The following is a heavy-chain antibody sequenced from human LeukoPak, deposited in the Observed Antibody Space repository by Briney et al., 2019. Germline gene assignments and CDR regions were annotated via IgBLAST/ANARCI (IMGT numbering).Heavy chain of an antibody. V-gene: IGHV3-30-3*01. J-gene: IGHJ4*02. CDR1: GFTFSDYY. Sequence: PGGSLRLSCAASGFTFSDYYMSWIRQAPGKGLEWVAVISYDGSNKYYADSVKGRFTISRDNSKNTLYLQMNSLRAEDTAVYYCAREPPPPVAGKGGYFDYWGQGTLVTVSS. CDR3: AREPPPPVAGKGGYFDY. CDR2: ISYDGSNK. D-gene: IGHD6-19*01.